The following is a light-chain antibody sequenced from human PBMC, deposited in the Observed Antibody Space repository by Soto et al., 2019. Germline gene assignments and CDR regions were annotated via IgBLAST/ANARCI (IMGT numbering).Light chain of an antibody. Sequence: QSVLTQPASVSGSPGQSITISCTRTSSDVGGYNYVSWYQQHPGKVPKLMIYDVTNRPSGISNHFSASKSGNTASLTISGLQAEDEADYYCSSYTSSSTYVFGTGTKVTVL. V-gene: IGLV2-14*01. CDR1: SSDVGGYNY. CDR3: SSYTSSSTYV. J-gene: IGLJ1*01. CDR2: DVT.